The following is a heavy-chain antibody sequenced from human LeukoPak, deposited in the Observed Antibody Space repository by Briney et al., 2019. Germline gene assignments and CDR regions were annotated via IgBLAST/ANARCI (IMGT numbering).Heavy chain of an antibody. V-gene: IGHV3-23*01. J-gene: IGHJ4*02. CDR1: GFTFSSYA. Sequence: GALRLSCAASGFTFSSYAMSWVRQAPGKGLEWDSAISGSGGSTYYADSVKGRFTISRDNSKNTLYLQMNSLRAEDTAVYYCAKGKDFWSGSSSDYWGQGTLVTVSS. CDR3: AKGKDFWSGSSSDY. D-gene: IGHD3-3*01. CDR2: ISGSGGST.